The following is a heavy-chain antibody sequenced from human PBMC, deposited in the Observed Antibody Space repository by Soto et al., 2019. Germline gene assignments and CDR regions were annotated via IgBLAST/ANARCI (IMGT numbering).Heavy chain of an antibody. Sequence: GGSLRLSCVASGFSFSSYAMTCVRQAPGKGLEWVSVISGSGSSIYYADSVKGRSTISRDNAKNTLYLQMNSLRAEDTAVYYCARDLESSSAGGMGVWGQGTTVTVSS. CDR2: ISGSGSSI. V-gene: IGHV3-23*01. D-gene: IGHD6-13*01. CDR1: GFSFSSYA. CDR3: ARDLESSSAGGMGV. J-gene: IGHJ6*02.